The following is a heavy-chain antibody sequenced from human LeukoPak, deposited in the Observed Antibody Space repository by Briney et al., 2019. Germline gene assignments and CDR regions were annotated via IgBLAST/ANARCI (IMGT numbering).Heavy chain of an antibody. D-gene: IGHD2-15*01. CDR1: GGSISSYY. J-gene: IGHJ3*02. CDR3: ARDGGYTRVVVAATPPDAFDI. Sequence: PSETLSLTCTVSGGSISSYYWSWIRQPAGKGLEWIGRIYTSGSTNYNPSLKSRVTMSVDTSKNQFSLKLSSVTAADTAVYYCARDGGYTRVVVAATPPDAFDIWGQGTMVTVSS. CDR2: IYTSGST. V-gene: IGHV4-4*07.